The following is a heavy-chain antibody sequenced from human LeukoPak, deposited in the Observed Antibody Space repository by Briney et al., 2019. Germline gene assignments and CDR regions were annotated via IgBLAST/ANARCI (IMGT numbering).Heavy chain of an antibody. D-gene: IGHD3-22*01. V-gene: IGHV3-9*01. J-gene: IGHJ1*01. CDR3: AKGYDSSGYCLGSEYFQH. CDR2: ISWNSGSI. CDR1: GFTFDDYA. Sequence: PGGSLRLSCAASGFTFDDYAMHWVRQAPGKGLEWVSGISWNSGSIGYADSVKGRFTISRDNAKNSLYLQMNSLRAEDTALYYCAKGYDSSGYCLGSEYFQHWGQGTLVTVSS.